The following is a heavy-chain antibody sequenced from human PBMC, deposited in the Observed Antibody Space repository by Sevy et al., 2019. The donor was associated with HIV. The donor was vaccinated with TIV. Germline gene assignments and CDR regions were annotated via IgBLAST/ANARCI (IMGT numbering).Heavy chain of an antibody. J-gene: IGHJ5*02. CDR2: INHSGST. D-gene: IGHD3-10*01. V-gene: IGHV4-34*01. Sequence: SETLSLTCAVYGGSFSGYYWSWIRQPPGKGLEWIGEINHSGSTNYNPSLTSRVTISVDTSKNQFSLKLSSVTAADTAVYYCARVRSMGSGSSEKTNWFDPWGQGTLVTVSS. CDR1: GGSFSGYY. CDR3: ARVRSMGSGSSEKTNWFDP.